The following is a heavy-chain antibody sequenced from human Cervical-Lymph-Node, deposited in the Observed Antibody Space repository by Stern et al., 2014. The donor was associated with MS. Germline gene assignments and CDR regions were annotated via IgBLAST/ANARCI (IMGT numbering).Heavy chain of an antibody. V-gene: IGHV3-74*02. Sequence: EVQLVESGGGLVQPGGSLRLSGAASGFTFSSYWMHWVRQAPGKGLVWVSRITSDGSSPSYADSVKGRFTISRDNAKNTLYLQMNSLRAEDTAVYYCARVGGSGSYSRYWGQGTLVTVSS. CDR1: GFTFSSYW. D-gene: IGHD3-10*01. J-gene: IGHJ4*02. CDR2: ITSDGSSP. CDR3: ARVGGSGSYSRY.